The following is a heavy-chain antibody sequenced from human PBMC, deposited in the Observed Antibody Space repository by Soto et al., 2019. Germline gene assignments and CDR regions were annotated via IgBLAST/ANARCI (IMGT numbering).Heavy chain of an antibody. CDR2: ISADNGGT. D-gene: IGHD4-17*01. CDR1: GYTLTELS. V-gene: IGHV1-24*01. Sequence: ASVKVSCKVSGYTLTELSMHWVRQAPGQGLEWMGWISADNGGTNYAQKLQGRVTMTTDTSTSTAYMELRSLRSDDTAVYYCARDRGTVTDDAFDIWGQGTMVTVSS. CDR3: ARDRGTVTDDAFDI. J-gene: IGHJ3*02.